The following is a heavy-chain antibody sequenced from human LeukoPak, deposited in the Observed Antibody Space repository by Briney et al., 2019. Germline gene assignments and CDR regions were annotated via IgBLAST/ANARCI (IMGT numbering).Heavy chain of an antibody. J-gene: IGHJ3*01. CDR3: ARDFLQFDSSEKYYEDTFDV. CDR1: GCTFSSYG. Sequence: ASVKVSCKASGCTFSSYGISWVRQAPGQGLEWMGWISGYTGNTNYAQKLQGRVTMTTDASTTTASMELRSLRSDDTAVYYCARDFLQFDSSEKYYEDTFDVWGQGTMVTVSS. V-gene: IGHV1-18*01. D-gene: IGHD3-22*01. CDR2: ISGYTGNT.